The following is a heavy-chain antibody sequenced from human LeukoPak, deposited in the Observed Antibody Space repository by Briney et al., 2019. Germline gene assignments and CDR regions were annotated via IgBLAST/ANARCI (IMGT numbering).Heavy chain of an antibody. D-gene: IGHD2-21*02. Sequence: GGSLRLSCAASGFTFSSYGMHWVRQAPGKALEWVAFIRYDGSNKYYADSVKGRFTISRDNSKNTLYLQMNSLRAEDTAVYYCAKVGPYCGGDCLDYWGQGTLVTVSS. J-gene: IGHJ4*02. CDR2: IRYDGSNK. CDR1: GFTFSSYG. V-gene: IGHV3-30*02. CDR3: AKVGPYCGGDCLDY.